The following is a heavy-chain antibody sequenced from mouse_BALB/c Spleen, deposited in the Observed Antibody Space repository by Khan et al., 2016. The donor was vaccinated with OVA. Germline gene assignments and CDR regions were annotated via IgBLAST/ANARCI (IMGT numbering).Heavy chain of an antibody. Sequence: QVQLKQSGPGLVQPSQSLSITCTVSGFSLTTYGLHWVRQSPGKGLEWLGVIRSGGNTDYNAGFISRLSITKDTSKSQVFFTMNSLQADDTAMYYCARNSYLSDFTYWGQGTLVTVSA. CDR1: GFSLTTYG. J-gene: IGHJ3*01. V-gene: IGHV2-2*01. CDR3: ARNSYLSDFTY. CDR2: IRSGGNT.